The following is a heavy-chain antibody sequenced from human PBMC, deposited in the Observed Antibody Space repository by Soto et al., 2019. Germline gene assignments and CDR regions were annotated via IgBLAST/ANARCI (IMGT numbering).Heavy chain of an antibody. CDR2: INPNSGGT. CDR1: GYTFTGYY. Sequence: QVQLVQSGAEVKKPGASVKVSCKASGYTFTGYYMHWVRQAPGQGLEWMGWINPNSGGTNYAQKFQGWVTMTRDKSLSTAYLELSRLRSDDTAVYYCARGGGYCSGGSCQRGNYYYYYMDVWGKGTTVTVSS. CDR3: ARGGGYCSGGSCQRGNYYYYYMDV. J-gene: IGHJ6*03. D-gene: IGHD2-15*01. V-gene: IGHV1-2*04.